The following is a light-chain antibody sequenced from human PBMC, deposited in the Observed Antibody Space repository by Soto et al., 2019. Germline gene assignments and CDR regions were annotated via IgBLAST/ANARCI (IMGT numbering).Light chain of an antibody. J-gene: IGKJ1*01. CDR2: GAS. V-gene: IGKV3-15*01. Sequence: EIEMTQSPATMSVSPLESAPLSWSHSQSVSSKLAWYQQKPGQAPRLLIYGASTRATGIPARFSGSGSGTEFTLTISSLQSEDFAVYYCQQYNNWPPWTLGQGTKVDI. CDR3: QQYNNWPPWT. CDR1: QSVSSK.